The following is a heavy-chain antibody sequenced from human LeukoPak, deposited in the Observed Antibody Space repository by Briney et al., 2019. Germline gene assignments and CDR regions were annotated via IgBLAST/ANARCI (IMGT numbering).Heavy chain of an antibody. V-gene: IGHV3-30-3*01. CDR2: ISYDGSNK. CDR1: GFTFSSYA. Sequence: SGRSLRLSCAASGFTFSSYAMHWVRQAPGKGLEWVAVISYDGSNKYYADSVKGRFTISRDNSKNTLYLQMNSLRADDTAVYYCAKGGLISFFDNWGQGTLVTVSS. CDR3: AKGGLISFFDN. J-gene: IGHJ4*02. D-gene: IGHD3/OR15-3a*01.